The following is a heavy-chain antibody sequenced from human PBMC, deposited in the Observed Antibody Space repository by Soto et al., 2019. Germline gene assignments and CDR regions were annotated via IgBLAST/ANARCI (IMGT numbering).Heavy chain of an antibody. CDR1: GYTFTSYG. Sequence: QVQLVQSGAEVKKPGASVKVSCKASGYTFTSYGISWVRQAPGQGLEWMGWISTYNGNTNFTQKLQGRATMTTDTAXCTAYMELRSLRSDDTAVYYCARDREYNWNYNWFDPWGQGTLVTVSS. CDR2: ISTYNGNT. CDR3: ARDREYNWNYNWFDP. D-gene: IGHD1-7*01. J-gene: IGHJ5*02. V-gene: IGHV1-18*01.